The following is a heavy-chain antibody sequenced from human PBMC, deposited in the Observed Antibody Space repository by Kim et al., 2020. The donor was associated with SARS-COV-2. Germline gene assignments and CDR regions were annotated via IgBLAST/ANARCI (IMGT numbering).Heavy chain of an antibody. V-gene: IGHV3-23*01. CDR1: GFTFSSYA. J-gene: IGHJ5*02. Sequence: GGSLRLSCAASGFTFSSYAMCWVRQPPGKGLEWVSSIGAGGDSYYADSVKGRFTISRDNSRNTLYLQMNSLRAEDTAVYYCAGYYGSGRHYRGFDPWGQG. CDR3: AGYYGSGRHYRGFDP. D-gene: IGHD3-10*01. CDR2: IGAGGDS.